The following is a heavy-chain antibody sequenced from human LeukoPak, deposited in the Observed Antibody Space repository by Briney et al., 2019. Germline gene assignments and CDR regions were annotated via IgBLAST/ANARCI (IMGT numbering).Heavy chain of an antibody. V-gene: IGHV3-30*04. CDR3: ARGGKQWLVRYYYYGMDV. Sequence: PGRSLRLSCAASGFTFSSYAMHWLRQAPGKGLEWVAVISYDGSNKYYADPVKGRFTISRDNSKNTLYLQMNSLRAEDTAVYYCARGGKQWLVRYYYYGMDVWGKGTTVTVSS. CDR1: GFTFSSYA. D-gene: IGHD6-19*01. J-gene: IGHJ6*04. CDR2: ISYDGSNK.